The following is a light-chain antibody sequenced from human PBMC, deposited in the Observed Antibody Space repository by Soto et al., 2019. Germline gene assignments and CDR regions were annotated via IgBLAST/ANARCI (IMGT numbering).Light chain of an antibody. V-gene: IGLV2-14*01. CDR1: SSDVGGYNF. CDR2: EVS. Sequence: QSALTQHASVSGSPGQSITISCTGTSSDVGGYNFVSWYQQHPGKAPKLMIYEVSNRPSGVSNRFSGSKSGNTASLTISGLQAEDEADYYCSSYARSNTLVFGTGTKVTVL. J-gene: IGLJ1*01. CDR3: SSYARSNTLV.